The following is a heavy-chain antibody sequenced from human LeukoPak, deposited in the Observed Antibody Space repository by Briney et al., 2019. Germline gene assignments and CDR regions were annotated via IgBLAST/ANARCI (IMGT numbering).Heavy chain of an antibody. CDR2: VPKSGSYI. CDR1: GFTFRTYC. CDR3: AKGSGVHY. J-gene: IGHJ4*02. V-gene: IGHV3-21*01. Sequence: GGSLRLSCAASGFTFRTYCMNWVRQAPGKGLEWIASVPKSGSYIYYADSVRGRCTLSRDNVNTPLYLQVHSLRAEDTAVYYCAKGSGVHYWGQGTLVSVSS. D-gene: IGHD3-10*01.